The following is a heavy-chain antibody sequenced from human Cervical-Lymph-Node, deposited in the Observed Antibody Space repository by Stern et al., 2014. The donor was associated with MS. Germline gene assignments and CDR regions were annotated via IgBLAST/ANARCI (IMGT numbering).Heavy chain of an antibody. D-gene: IGHD2-2*01. CDR2: IIPILGIA. V-gene: IGHV1-69*09. Sequence: VQLEESGAEVKKPGSSVKVSCKASGGTFSSYTISWVRQAPGQGLEWMGRIIPILGIANYAQKFQGRVTITADKSTSTADMVLSSLRSEDTAVYYCARGGRYCSSTSCPNWFDPWGKGTLVTVSS. CDR1: GGTFSSYT. CDR3: ARGGRYCSSTSCPNWFDP. J-gene: IGHJ5*02.